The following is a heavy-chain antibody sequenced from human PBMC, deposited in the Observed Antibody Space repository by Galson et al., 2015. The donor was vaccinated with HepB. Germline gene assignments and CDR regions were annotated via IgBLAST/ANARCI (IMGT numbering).Heavy chain of an antibody. CDR3: AKVVRAARDHDAFDI. J-gene: IGHJ3*02. D-gene: IGHD3-10*01. CDR2: ISGSGGST. V-gene: IGHV3-23*01. CDR1: GFTFSSYA. Sequence: SLRLSCAASGFTFSSYAMSWVRQAPGKGLEWVAAISGSGGSTYYADSVKGRFTISRDNSKNTLYLQMNSLRAEDTAVYYCAKVVRAARDHDAFDIWGQGTMVTVSS.